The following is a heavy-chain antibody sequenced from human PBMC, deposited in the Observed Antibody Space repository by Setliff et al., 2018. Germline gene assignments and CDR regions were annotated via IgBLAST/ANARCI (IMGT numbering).Heavy chain of an antibody. CDR3: VRDRNRWSGEYSFDI. J-gene: IGHJ3*02. Sequence: ASVKVSCKASGYTFTAYHMHWVRQAPGQGLEWMGWSNPNSGGTNYAQKFQGRVTLTRDTSISTSYMQLNSLTSDDTAVYYCVRDRNRWSGEYSFDIWGQGKMGT. D-gene: IGHD3-10*01. V-gene: IGHV1-2*02. CDR1: GYTFTAYH. CDR2: SNPNSGGT.